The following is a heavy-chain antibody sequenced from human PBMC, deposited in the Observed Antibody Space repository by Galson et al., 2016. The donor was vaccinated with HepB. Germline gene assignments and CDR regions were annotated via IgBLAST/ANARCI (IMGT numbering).Heavy chain of an antibody. CDR3: EGFAAFNI. CDR1: GFTFSGYS. J-gene: IGHJ3*02. Sequence: SLRLSCAASGFTFSGYSMNWVRQAPGKGLEWVSYILYDGTTKYYADSVKGRFTVSRDNAKNLLYLQMNSLRVEDTAVYYCEGFAAFNIWGHGTMVTVSS. V-gene: IGHV3-48*01. CDR2: ILYDGTTK.